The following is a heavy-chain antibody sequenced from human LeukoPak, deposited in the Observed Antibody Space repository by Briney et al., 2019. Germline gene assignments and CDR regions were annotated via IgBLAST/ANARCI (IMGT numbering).Heavy chain of an antibody. J-gene: IGHJ4*02. Sequence: ASVKVSCKASGYTFTSYGISWVRQAPGQGLEWMGGIIPIFGTANYAQKFQGRVTITADESTSTAYMELSSLRSEDTAVYYCARGFKGDLLDYWGQGTLVTVSS. CDR2: IIPIFGTA. CDR1: GYTFTSYG. CDR3: ARGFKGDLLDY. V-gene: IGHV1-69*13. D-gene: IGHD2-21*02.